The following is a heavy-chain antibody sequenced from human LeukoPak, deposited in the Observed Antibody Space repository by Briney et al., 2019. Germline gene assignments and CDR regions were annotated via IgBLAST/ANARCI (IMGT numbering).Heavy chain of an antibody. V-gene: IGHV4-59*12. CDR1: GGSISSYY. D-gene: IGHD3-3*02. CDR2: IYYSGST. Sequence: PSETLSPTCTVSGGSISSYYWSWLRQPPGKGLEWFVYIYYSGSTNYNPSLKSRVTISVDTSKNPFSQKLSLVTAADTAVYYWGRGTFLEWFGFDFWGQGTLVTVSS. CDR3: GRGTFLEWFGFDF. J-gene: IGHJ4*02.